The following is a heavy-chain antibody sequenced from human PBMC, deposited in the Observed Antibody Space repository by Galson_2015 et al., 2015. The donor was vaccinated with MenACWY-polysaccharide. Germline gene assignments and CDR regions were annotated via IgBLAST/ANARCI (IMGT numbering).Heavy chain of an antibody. D-gene: IGHD5-18*01. CDR1: GYTFTSYD. CDR2: MNPNSGNT. CDR3: ARGVVGIWRYSYGYSYYMDV. J-gene: IGHJ6*03. Sequence: SVKVSCKASGYTFTSYDINWVRQATGQGLEWMGWMNPNSGNTGYAQKFQGRVTMTRNTSISTAYMELSSLRSEDTAVYYCARGVVGIWRYSYGYSYYMDVWGKGSTVTVSS. V-gene: IGHV1-8*01.